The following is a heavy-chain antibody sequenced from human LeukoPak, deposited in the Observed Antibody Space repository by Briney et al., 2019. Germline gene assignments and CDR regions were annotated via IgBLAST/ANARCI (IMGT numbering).Heavy chain of an antibody. D-gene: IGHD6-6*01. V-gene: IGHV3-48*03. CDR2: ISSSGNTI. Sequence: PGGSLRLSCVASGFTFSTYEMNWVRQAPGKGLEWVSYISSSGNTIYYADSVKGRFTISRDNAKNSLYLQVNSLRAEGTAVYYCARVQRGQLLELDSWARGTLVTVSS. J-gene: IGHJ4*02. CDR3: ARVQRGQLLELDS. CDR1: GFTFSTYE.